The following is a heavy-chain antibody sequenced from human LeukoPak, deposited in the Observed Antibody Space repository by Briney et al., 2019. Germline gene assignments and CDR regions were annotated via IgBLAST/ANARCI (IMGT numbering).Heavy chain of an antibody. CDR2: INHSGST. CDR1: GGSFSDYY. J-gene: IGHJ3*02. Sequence: SETLSLTCAVYGGSFSDYYWSWIRQPPGKGLEWIGEINHSGSTNYNPSLKSRVTISVDTSENHFSLKLSSVTAADTAVYYCARWYYDSSGYYYGDAFDISGQGTMVTVSS. D-gene: IGHD3-22*01. CDR3: ARWYYDSSGYYYGDAFDI. V-gene: IGHV4-34*01.